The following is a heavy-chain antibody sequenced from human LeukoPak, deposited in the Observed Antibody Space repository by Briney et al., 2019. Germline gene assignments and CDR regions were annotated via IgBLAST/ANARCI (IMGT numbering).Heavy chain of an antibody. CDR3: AREGLHLSPPHYYFDY. J-gene: IGHJ4*02. Sequence: PGGSLRLSCAASGFTVSSNYMSWVRQAPGKGLGWVSVIYSGGSTYYADSVKGRFTISRDNSKNTLFLQMNSLRAEDTAVYYCAREGLHLSPPHYYFDYWGQGTLVTVSS. D-gene: IGHD3-16*02. V-gene: IGHV3-53*01. CDR2: IYSGGST. CDR1: GFTVSSNY.